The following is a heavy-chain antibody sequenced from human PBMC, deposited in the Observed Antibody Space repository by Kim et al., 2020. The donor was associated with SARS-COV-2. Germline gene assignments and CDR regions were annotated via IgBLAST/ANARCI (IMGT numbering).Heavy chain of an antibody. CDR3: ARGPYGMDV. CDR2: INHSGST. CDR1: GGSFSGYY. Sequence: SETLSLTCDVYGGSFSGYYWSWIRQPPGKGLEWIGEINHSGSTNYNPSLKSRVTISVDTSKNQFSLKLSSVTAADTAVYYCARGPYGMDVWGQGTTVTVS. V-gene: IGHV4-34*01. J-gene: IGHJ6*02.